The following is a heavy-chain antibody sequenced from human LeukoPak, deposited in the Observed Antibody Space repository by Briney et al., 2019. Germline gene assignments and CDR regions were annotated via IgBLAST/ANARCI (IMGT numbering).Heavy chain of an antibody. CDR2: IRYDGSNK. J-gene: IGHJ4*02. CDR3: ARDPGGDGYFDY. D-gene: IGHD2-21*01. Sequence: GGSLRLSCAASGFTFSSYGMHWVRQAPGKGLEWVAFIRYDGSNKYYADSVKGRFTISRDNAKNSLYLQMNSLRAEDTAVYYCARDPGGDGYFDYWGQGTLVTVSS. V-gene: IGHV3-30*02. CDR1: GFTFSSYG.